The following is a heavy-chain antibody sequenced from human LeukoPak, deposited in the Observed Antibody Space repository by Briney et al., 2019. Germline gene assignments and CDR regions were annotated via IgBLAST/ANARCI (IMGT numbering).Heavy chain of an antibody. D-gene: IGHD7-27*01. J-gene: IGHJ5*02. CDR3: ARANWGSGWFDP. V-gene: IGHV4-34*01. CDR1: GGSFSGYY. Sequence: PSETLSLTCAVYGGSFSGYYWSWIRQPPGKGLEWIGEINHSGSTNYNPSLKSRVTISVDTSKNQFSLKLSSVTAADTAVYYCARANWGSGWFDPWGRGTLVTVSS. CDR2: INHSGST.